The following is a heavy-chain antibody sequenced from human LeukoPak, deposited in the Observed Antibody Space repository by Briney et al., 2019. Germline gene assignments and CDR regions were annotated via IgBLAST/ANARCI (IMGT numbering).Heavy chain of an antibody. V-gene: IGHV4-59*01. CDR1: GGSMSSYY. Sequence: SETLSLTCTVSGGSMSSYYWNWIRQPPGKGLEWIGYIYYSGSTNYNPSLKSRVTMSVDTSKNQFSLKLRSVTAADTAVYYCASQYSSSWYGNYWGQGTLVTVSS. CDR2: IYYSGST. D-gene: IGHD6-13*01. CDR3: ASQYSSSWYGNY. J-gene: IGHJ4*02.